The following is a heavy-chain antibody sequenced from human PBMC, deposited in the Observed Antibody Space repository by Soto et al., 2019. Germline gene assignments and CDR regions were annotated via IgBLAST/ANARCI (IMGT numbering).Heavy chain of an antibody. CDR2: IIPIFGTA. D-gene: IGHD3-22*01. J-gene: IGHJ4*02. CDR1: GGTFSDYG. V-gene: IGHV1-69*13. Sequence: ASVKVSCKASGGTFSDYGISWVRQAPGQGLEWMGGIIPIFGTANYAQKFQGRVTITADESSSTVYMELSSLRSEDTAVYYCASGTYYHDSSGGYYFDHWGQGTLVTVSS. CDR3: ASGTYYHDSSGGYYFDH.